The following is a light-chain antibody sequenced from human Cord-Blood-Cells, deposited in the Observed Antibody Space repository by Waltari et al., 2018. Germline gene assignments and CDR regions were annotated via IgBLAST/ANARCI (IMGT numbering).Light chain of an antibody. Sequence: QSVLTQPPSVSAAPGPQVTISCSGSSSNIGNNYVSWYQQLPGTAPKLLIYENNKRPSGIPDRFSGSKSGTSATLGITGLQTGDEADYYCGTWDSSLSADWVFGGGTKLTVL. J-gene: IGLJ3*02. CDR2: ENN. CDR1: SSNIGNNY. V-gene: IGLV1-51*02. CDR3: GTWDSSLSADWV.